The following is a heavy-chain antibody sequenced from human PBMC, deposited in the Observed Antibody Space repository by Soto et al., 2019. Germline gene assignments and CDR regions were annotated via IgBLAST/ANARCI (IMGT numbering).Heavy chain of an antibody. Sequence: HPGGSLRLSCSASGFTFSSYAMHWVRQDTGKGLEYVSAISSNGGSTYYADSVKGRFTTSRDNSKNTLYLQMSSLRAEDTAVYYCVKGSGSYWPGEYFDYWGQGTLVTVSS. V-gene: IGHV3-64D*06. CDR2: ISSNGGST. D-gene: IGHD1-26*01. CDR1: GFTFSSYA. CDR3: VKGSGSYWPGEYFDY. J-gene: IGHJ4*02.